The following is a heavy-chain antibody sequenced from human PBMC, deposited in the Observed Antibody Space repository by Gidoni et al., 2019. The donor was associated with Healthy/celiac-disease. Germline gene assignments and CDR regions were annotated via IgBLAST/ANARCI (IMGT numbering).Heavy chain of an antibody. CDR1: GFTFSNAW. D-gene: IGHD3-22*01. CDR3: TTNYYDSSGYFGLGAFDI. J-gene: IGHJ3*02. V-gene: IGHV3-15*07. Sequence: GQLVESGGGLVKPGGSLRLSCAASGFTFSNAWMNWVRQAPGKGLEWVGRIKSKTDGGTTDYAAPVKGRFTISRDDSKNTLYLQMNSLKTEDTAVYYCTTNYYDSSGYFGLGAFDIWGQGTMVTVSS. CDR2: IKSKTDGGTT.